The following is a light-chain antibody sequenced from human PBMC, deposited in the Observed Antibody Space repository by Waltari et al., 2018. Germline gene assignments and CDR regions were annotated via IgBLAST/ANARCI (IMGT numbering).Light chain of an antibody. J-gene: IGLJ3*02. CDR1: SLRKFY. CDR2: GEN. CDR3: NSRDSSGSQRV. Sequence: SSELTQDPAVSVALGQTVRITCQGDSLRKFYASWYQQKPGQAPVLVIYGENKRPSGIPDRFSGSSSGNTASLTITGAQAEEEADYYCNSRDSSGSQRVFGGGTKLTVL. V-gene: IGLV3-19*01.